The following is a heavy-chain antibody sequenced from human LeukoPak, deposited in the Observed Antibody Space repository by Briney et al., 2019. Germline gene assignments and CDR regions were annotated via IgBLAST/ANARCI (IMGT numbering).Heavy chain of an antibody. CDR3: SRHGNWGRDY. CDR1: GGSISSSNYY. V-gene: IGHV4-39*01. J-gene: IGHJ4*02. D-gene: IGHD7-27*01. Sequence: QPSETLSLTCTVSGGSISSSNYYWGWIRQPPGRGLEWIGSMYYSGSTYYNASLKSRVTISVVRSKNQFSLKLSSVTAAATAVYYCSRHGNWGRDYWGQGPLVTVSS. CDR2: MYYSGST.